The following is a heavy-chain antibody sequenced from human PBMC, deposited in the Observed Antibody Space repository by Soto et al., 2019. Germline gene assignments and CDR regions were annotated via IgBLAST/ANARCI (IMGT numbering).Heavy chain of an antibody. CDR1: GFTFNNYA. CDR2: FSSGGGGT. J-gene: IGHJ4*02. Sequence: PGGSLRLSCTASGFTFNNYAMSWVRQAPGKGLEWVSTFSSGGGGTYYADSVKGRFTISRDNSKNTLSLQMNSLRAEDTAVYYCTKANRYCSGANCFTFDYWGLGTLVTVSS. CDR3: TKANRYCSGANCFTFDY. D-gene: IGHD2-15*01. V-gene: IGHV3-23*01.